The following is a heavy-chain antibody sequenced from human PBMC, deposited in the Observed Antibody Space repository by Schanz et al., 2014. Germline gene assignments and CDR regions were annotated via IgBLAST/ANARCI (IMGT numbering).Heavy chain of an antibody. D-gene: IGHD6-13*01. CDR1: GFTFSSYS. CDR3: AREQIMAAAGLVDY. CDR2: ISHSGGSK. V-gene: IGHV3-23*01. Sequence: DVQLLESGGGLVQPGGSLRLSCAVSGFTFSSYSMNWVRQAPGKGLEWVSSISHSGGSKYYADSVKGRFTISRDNSENTLYLQMNSLSADDTAVFYCAREQIMAAAGLVDYWGHGTLVTVSS. J-gene: IGHJ4*01.